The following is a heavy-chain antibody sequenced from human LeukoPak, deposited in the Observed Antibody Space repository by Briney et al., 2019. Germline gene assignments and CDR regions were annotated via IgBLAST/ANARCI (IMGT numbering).Heavy chain of an antibody. J-gene: IGHJ5*02. CDR2: IYGRGTI. CDR1: GGSINSY. V-gene: IGHV4-4*07. D-gene: IGHD3-10*01. Sequence: SETLSLTCTVSGGSINSYWSWIRQPAGKGLEWNGRIYGRGTITYNPALQSQLSISIDTSKNQFSLKLMSVTAADTAVYYCARDSGTTGEVKFDPWGQGTLVTVSS. CDR3: ARDSGTTGEVKFDP.